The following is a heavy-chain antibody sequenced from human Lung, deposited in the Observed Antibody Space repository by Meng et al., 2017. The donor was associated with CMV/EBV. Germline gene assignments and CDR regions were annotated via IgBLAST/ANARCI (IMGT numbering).Heavy chain of an antibody. Sequence: DPGAALVKPSETPCLTCAVSGDSITNHNWWAWVRQPPGKGLEWIGEIPHRGSSAYNPSLKSRVSMSIDRSKNQFSLKLTSVTAADTAVYHCLRRSGGSVWGQGTLVTVSS. CDR3: LRRSGGSV. D-gene: IGHD3-10*01. V-gene: IGHV4-4*02. J-gene: IGHJ1*01. CDR1: GDSITNHNW. CDR2: IPHRGSS.